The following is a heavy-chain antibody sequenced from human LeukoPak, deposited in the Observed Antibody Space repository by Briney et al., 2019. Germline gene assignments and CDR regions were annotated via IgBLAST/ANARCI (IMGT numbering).Heavy chain of an antibody. Sequence: GGSLRLSCAASGFTFSSYAMHWVRQAPGKGLERVAVISYDGSNKYYADSVKGRFTISRDNSKNTLYLQMNSLRAEDTAVYYCARGGYCSGGSCYLNWFNPWGQGTLVTVSS. CDR3: ARGGYCSGGSCYLNWFNP. V-gene: IGHV3-30*04. CDR2: ISYDGSNK. D-gene: IGHD2-15*01. J-gene: IGHJ5*02. CDR1: GFTFSSYA.